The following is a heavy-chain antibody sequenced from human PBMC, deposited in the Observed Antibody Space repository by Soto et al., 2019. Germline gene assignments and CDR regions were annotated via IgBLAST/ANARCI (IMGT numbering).Heavy chain of an antibody. CDR2: IYYSGST. J-gene: IGHJ4*02. Sequence: QLQLQESGPGLVKPSETLSLTCTVSGGSISSSSYYWGWIRQPPGKGLEWIGSIYYSGSTYYNPSLTSRVTISVDTSKNQFSLKLSSVTAADTAVYYCARVTYSRYFGYWGQGTLVTVSS. D-gene: IGHD2-15*01. V-gene: IGHV4-39*01. CDR1: GGSISSSSYY. CDR3: ARVTYSRYFGY.